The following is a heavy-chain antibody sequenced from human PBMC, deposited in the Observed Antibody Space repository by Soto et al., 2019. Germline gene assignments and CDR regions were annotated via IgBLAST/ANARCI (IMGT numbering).Heavy chain of an antibody. CDR1: GYTFTSSD. J-gene: IGHJ4*02. CDR2: INPNSGNT. Sequence: ASVKVSCKASGYTFTSSDINGVRQATGRGLEWMGWINPNSGNTGYAQKFQGRVTMTSNTSISTAYMELSSLRSEDTAMYYCARGPTLSDTFDYSGQGTLVTVSS. CDR3: ARGPTLSDTFDY. V-gene: IGHV1-8*01.